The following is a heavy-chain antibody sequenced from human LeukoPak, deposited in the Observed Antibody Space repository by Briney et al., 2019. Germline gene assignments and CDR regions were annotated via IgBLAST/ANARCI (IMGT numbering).Heavy chain of an antibody. CDR3: ARENSYYDSSGYYYGSGYFDY. CDR2: IYYSGST. CDR1: GGSISSYY. J-gene: IGHJ4*02. Sequence: SETLSLTCTVSGGSISSYYWSWIRQPPGKGLEWIGYIYYSGSTNYNPSLKSRVTISVDTSKNQFSLRLSSVTAADTAVYYCARENSYYDSSGYYYGSGYFDYWGQGTLVTVSS. V-gene: IGHV4-59*01. D-gene: IGHD3-22*01.